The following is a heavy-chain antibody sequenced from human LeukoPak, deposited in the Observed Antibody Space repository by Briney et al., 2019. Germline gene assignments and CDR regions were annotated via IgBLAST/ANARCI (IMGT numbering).Heavy chain of an antibody. J-gene: IGHJ4*02. V-gene: IGHV3-23*01. CDR2: IKDGGSDT. Sequence: PGGSLRLSCAASGFTFSSYSMSWVRQAPGKGLEWVAAIKDGGSDTYYVDSVKGRFTISRDNSKNTLYLQMKSLRAEDTAVYYCAKDPLRGPAIAARPIDYWGQGTLVTASS. D-gene: IGHD6-6*01. CDR1: GFTFSSYS. CDR3: AKDPLRGPAIAARPIDY.